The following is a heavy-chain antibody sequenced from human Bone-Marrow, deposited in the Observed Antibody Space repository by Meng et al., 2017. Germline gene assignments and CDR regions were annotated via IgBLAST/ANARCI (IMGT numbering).Heavy chain of an antibody. CDR3: GREWCFAPGDI. Sequence: GESLKISCAASGFTFSNYEMNWVRQAPGKGLEWVSYISSSGSTEYYADSVKGRFTISRDNAKTSLYLQMNSLRAEDTAVYYCGREWCFAPGDIWGQGTMVTVSS. CDR2: ISSSGSTE. D-gene: IGHD4/OR15-4a*01. CDR1: GFTFSNYE. V-gene: IGHV3-48*03. J-gene: IGHJ3*02.